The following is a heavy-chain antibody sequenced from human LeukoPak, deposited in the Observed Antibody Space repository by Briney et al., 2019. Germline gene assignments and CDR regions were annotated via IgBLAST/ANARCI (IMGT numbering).Heavy chain of an antibody. CDR1: GYTFTSYG. Sequence: ASVKVSCKASGYTFTSYGLSWVRQAPGQGLEWMGWISAYNGNTNYAQKLQGRVTMTTDTSTSTAYMELGSLRSDDTAVYYCARAALYCHGSGSYSGDIWGQGTMVTVSS. V-gene: IGHV1-18*01. CDR2: ISAYNGNT. D-gene: IGHD3-10*01. CDR3: ARAALYCHGSGSYSGDI. J-gene: IGHJ3*02.